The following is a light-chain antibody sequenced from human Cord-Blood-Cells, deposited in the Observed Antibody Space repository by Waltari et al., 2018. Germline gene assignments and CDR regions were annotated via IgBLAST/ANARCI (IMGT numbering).Light chain of an antibody. CDR2: WAS. V-gene: IGKV4-1*01. J-gene: IGKJ4*01. CDR1: QSVLYSSNNKNY. CDR3: QQYYSTPLT. Sequence: EIVMTQSPDSLAVSLGERATINCKSGQSVLYSSNNKNYLAWYQQKPGQSPKLLIYWASTRESGVPDRFSGGGSGTDFTLTISSLQAEDVAVYYCQQYYSTPLTFGGGTKVEIK.